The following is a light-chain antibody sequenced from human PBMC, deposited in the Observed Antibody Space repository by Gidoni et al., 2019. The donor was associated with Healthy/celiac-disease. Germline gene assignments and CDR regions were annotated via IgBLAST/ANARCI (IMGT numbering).Light chain of an antibody. CDR2: DVS. J-gene: IGLJ1*01. V-gene: IGLV2-14*01. Sequence: QSARTQPASVSGAPGQAITISFTGTSSDVGGYNYVPWYQQHPGNAPKLMIYDVSNRPSGVSNRFSGSKSGNTASLTISGLQAEDEADYYCSSYTSSSLYVFGTGTKVTVL. CDR3: SSYTSSSLYV. CDR1: SSDVGGYNY.